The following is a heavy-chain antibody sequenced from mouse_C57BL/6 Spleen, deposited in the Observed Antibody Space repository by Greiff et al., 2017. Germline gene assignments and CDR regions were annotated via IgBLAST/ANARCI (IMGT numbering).Heavy chain of an antibody. J-gene: IGHJ3*01. CDR3: ARDPITTVVGGAWFAY. CDR2: ISDGGSYT. Sequence: EVKLMESGGGLVKPGGSLKLSCAASGFTFSSYAMSWVRQTPEKRLEWVATISDGGSYTYYPDNVKGRFTISRDNAKNNLYLQMSHLKSEDTAMYYCARDPITTVVGGAWFAYWGQGTLVTVSA. CDR1: GFTFSSYA. V-gene: IGHV5-4*01. D-gene: IGHD1-1*01.